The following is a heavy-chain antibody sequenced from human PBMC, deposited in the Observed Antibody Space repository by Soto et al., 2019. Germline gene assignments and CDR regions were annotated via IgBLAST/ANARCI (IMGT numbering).Heavy chain of an antibody. CDR3: ARDHPHSYGVYYFDY. CDR1: GGSVSSGSYY. Sequence: SETLCLTCTVSGGSVSSGSYYWSWIRQPPGKGLEWIGYIYSSGSTHYNPSLQNRVTISIDTSKNQVSLKVNSVTAADTAVYYCARDHPHSYGVYYFDYWGQGTPVTVSS. V-gene: IGHV4-61*01. J-gene: IGHJ4*02. D-gene: IGHD5-18*01. CDR2: IYSSGST.